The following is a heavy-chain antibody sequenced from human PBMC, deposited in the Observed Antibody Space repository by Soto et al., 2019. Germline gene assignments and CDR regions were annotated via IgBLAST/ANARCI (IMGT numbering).Heavy chain of an antibody. Sequence: QVHLVQSGSEVKKPGSSVTVSCKASGGTFNTYTFSWVRQAPGQGLEWMGSILPIMGSVNYAHDFRGRLSITADPSTPTAYMELTILTSHDTAIYYCARIPRYSYPTSDPLDNWGQGTLVTVSS. V-gene: IGHV1-69*01. D-gene: IGHD2-15*01. CDR3: ARIPRYSYPTSDPLDN. J-gene: IGHJ4*02. CDR2: ILPIMGSV. CDR1: GGTFNTYT.